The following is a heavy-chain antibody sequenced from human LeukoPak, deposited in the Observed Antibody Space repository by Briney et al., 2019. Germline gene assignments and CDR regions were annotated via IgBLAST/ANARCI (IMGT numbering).Heavy chain of an antibody. D-gene: IGHD3-22*01. V-gene: IGHV3-23*01. CDR3: AKDQLGYYDSSGYSY. CDR1: GFTFSSSA. CDR2: ISNNGGYT. Sequence: GGSLRLSCAASGFTFSSSAMSWVRQAPGKGLEWVSAISNNGGYTYYADSVKGRFTISRDNSKNTLYLQMNSLRAEDTAVYYCAKDQLGYYDSSGYSYWGQGTLVTVSS. J-gene: IGHJ4*02.